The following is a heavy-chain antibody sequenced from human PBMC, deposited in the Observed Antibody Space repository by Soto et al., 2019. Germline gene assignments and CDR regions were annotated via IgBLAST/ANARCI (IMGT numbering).Heavy chain of an antibody. CDR2: INPIVSMS. CDR1: GDTFSFYT. J-gene: IGHJ4*02. D-gene: IGHD3-10*01. Sequence: QVQLVQSGTEVKKPGSSVKVSCKASGDTFSFYTINWGRQAPGLALEWVGRINPIVSMSNYAQKYPGRVSMTADKSTSTAYMELRSLSSDDTSMYFCAASYGSGYRAFDYWGQGALVIDSS. CDR3: AASYGSGYRAFDY. V-gene: IGHV1-69*02.